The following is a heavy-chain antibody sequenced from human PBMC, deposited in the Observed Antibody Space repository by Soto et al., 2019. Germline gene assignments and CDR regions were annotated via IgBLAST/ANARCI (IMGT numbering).Heavy chain of an antibody. CDR3: AREDDTTGHYSWFDP. CDR1: GFSFTNYW. CDR2: IDPVDSYV. D-gene: IGHD1-1*01. V-gene: IGHV5-10-1*01. Sequence: PGESLKISCKTSGFSFTNYWISWVRHVPGKGLEWMGNIDPVDSYVNYSPSFQGHVTFSVDTSISTAFLHWSSLQASDSATYFCAREDDTTGHYSWFDPWGPGTLVTVSS. J-gene: IGHJ5*02.